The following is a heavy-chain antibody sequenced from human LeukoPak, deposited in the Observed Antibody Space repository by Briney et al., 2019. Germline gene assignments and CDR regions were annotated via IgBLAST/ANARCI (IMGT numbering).Heavy chain of an antibody. D-gene: IGHD3-22*01. CDR3: ARDVLVVVITTVDY. CDR1: GFTFSSYA. J-gene: IGHJ4*02. CDR2: ISYDGSNK. Sequence: GRSLGLSCAASGFTFSSYAMHWVRQAPGKGLEWVAVISYDGSNKYYADSVKGRFTISRDNSKNTLYLQMNSLRAEDTAVYYCARDVLVVVITTVDYWGQGTLVTVSS. V-gene: IGHV3-30-3*01.